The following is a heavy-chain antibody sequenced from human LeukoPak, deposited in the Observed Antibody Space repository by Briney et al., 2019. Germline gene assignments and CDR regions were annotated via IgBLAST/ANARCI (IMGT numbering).Heavy chain of an antibody. CDR1: GGSVSSGSYY. V-gene: IGHV4-61*01. CDR3: ARDGWELLYGMDV. D-gene: IGHD1-26*01. Sequence: SETLSLTCTVSGGSVSSGSYYWSWIRQPPGKGLEWIGYIYYSGSTNYNPSLKSRVTISVDTSKNQLSLKLSSVTAADTAVYYCARDGWELLYGMDVWGQGTTVTVSS. CDR2: IYYSGST. J-gene: IGHJ6*02.